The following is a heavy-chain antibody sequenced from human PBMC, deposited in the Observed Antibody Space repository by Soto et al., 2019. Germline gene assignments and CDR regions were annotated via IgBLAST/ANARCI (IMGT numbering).Heavy chain of an antibody. Sequence: QVQLQESSPGLVKPPQTLSLTCTVSGGSISSVGYYWTWIRQPPGKGLEWIGSIYHTGSTYYSPSLRSRLTISVATSKSQCSLRLNSVTAADTAVYYCARATGTLRSRNWDSWGQGPLVTVSS. D-gene: IGHD1-1*01. CDR2: IYHTGST. J-gene: IGHJ4*02. CDR3: ARATGTLRSRNWDS. CDR1: GGSISSVGYY. V-gene: IGHV4-31*03.